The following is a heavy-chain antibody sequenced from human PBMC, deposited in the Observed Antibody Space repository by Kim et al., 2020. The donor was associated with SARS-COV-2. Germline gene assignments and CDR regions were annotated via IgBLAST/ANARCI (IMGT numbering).Heavy chain of an antibody. Sequence: NHAQKFQGRVTMTRDTSISTAYMELSRLRSDDTVVYYCARDGGYYYGMDVWGQGTTVTVSS. CDR3: ARDGGYYYGMDV. J-gene: IGHJ6*02. V-gene: IGHV1-2*05.